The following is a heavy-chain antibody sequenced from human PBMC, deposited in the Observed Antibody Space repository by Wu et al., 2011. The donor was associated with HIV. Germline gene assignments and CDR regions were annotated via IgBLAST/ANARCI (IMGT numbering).Heavy chain of an antibody. CDR2: IYPGDSDT. CDR1: GYSFTSYW. Sequence: VQLVQSGAEVKKPGESLKISCKGSGYSFTSYWIGWVRQMPGKGLEWMGIIYPGDSDTRYSPSFQGQVTISADKSISTAYLQWSSLKASDTAMYYCARLWPPDYYDSSGYYLDYWGQGTLVTVSS. D-gene: IGHD3-22*01. J-gene: IGHJ4*02. CDR3: ARLWPPDYYDSSGYYLDY. V-gene: IGHV5-51*01.